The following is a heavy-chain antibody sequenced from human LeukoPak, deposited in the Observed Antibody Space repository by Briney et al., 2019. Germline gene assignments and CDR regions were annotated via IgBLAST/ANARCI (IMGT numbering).Heavy chain of an antibody. CDR2: IKPNSGGT. J-gene: IGHJ4*02. CDR1: GYATDYY. Sequence: ASVKVSCKASGYATDYYIHWVRQAPGQGLEWMGWIKPNSGGTIYARNFRGRVTMTRDTSIATVYLELRSLRSDDAAVYYCAYYDYNIYPYWGQGTLVTVSS. V-gene: IGHV1-2*02. D-gene: IGHD5-12*01. CDR3: AYYDYNIYPY.